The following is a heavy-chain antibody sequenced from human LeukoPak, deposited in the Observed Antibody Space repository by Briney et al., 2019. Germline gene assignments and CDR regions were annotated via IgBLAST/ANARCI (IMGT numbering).Heavy chain of an antibody. Sequence: SETLSLTCAVYGGSFSGYYWSWIRQPPGKGLEWIGEINHIGSNNYNPSLKSRVTISVDTSKNQFSLKLSSVTAADTAVYYCARGAKLIGYCSSTSCRGSYYYYGMDVWGQGTTVTVYS. J-gene: IGHJ6*01. CDR1: GGSFSGYY. D-gene: IGHD2-2*01. CDR3: ARGAKLIGYCSSTSCRGSYYYYGMDV. CDR2: INHIGSN. V-gene: IGHV4-34*01.